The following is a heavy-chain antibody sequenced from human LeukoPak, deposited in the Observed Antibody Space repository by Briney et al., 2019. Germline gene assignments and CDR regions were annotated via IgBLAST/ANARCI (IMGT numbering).Heavy chain of an antibody. CDR1: GFTFSSYN. J-gene: IGHJ2*01. CDR2: VNVDGST. Sequence: GGSLRLSCAASGFTFSSYNMNWVRQAPGKGLVWVSRVNVDGSTYYADSVKGRFTVSRDNAENTLYLQVNSLGDEDTAVYYCARGAKGYWYFDLWGRGTLVTVSS. V-gene: IGHV3-74*01. CDR3: ARGAKGYWYFDL.